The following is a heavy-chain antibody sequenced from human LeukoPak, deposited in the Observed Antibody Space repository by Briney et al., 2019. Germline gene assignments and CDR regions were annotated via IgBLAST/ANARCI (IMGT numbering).Heavy chain of an antibody. CDR3: ARVYCSGGSCPERGTDV. Sequence: SETLSLTCAVYDGSFSGSYWSWIRQPPGKGLEWIGEINHSGSTNYNSSLKSRVTISVDTSKNQFSLKLSSVTAADTAVYYCARVYCSGGSCPERGTDVWGKGTTVTVSS. V-gene: IGHV4-34*01. D-gene: IGHD2-15*01. CDR2: INHSGST. CDR1: DGSFSGSY. J-gene: IGHJ6*04.